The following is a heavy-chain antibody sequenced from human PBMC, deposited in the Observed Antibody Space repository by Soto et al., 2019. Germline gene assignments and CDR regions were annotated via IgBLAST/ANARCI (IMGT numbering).Heavy chain of an antibody. CDR1: GDSVSSNSAA. J-gene: IGHJ6*03. Sequence: SQTLSLTCAISGDSVSSNSAAWNWIRQSPSRGLGWLGRTYYRSRWYNDYAVPVRSRITVNADTSKNQFSLQLTSVTPEDTAVYYCAGTTSYQWYYMDVWGKGTTVTVSS. CDR2: TYYRSRWYN. D-gene: IGHD1-7*01. V-gene: IGHV6-1*01. CDR3: AGTTSYQWYYMDV.